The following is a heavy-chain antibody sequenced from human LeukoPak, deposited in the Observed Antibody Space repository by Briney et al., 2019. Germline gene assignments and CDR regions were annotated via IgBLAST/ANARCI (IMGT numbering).Heavy chain of an antibody. Sequence: GGSLRLSCAASGFTFSSYAMSWVRQAPGKGLEWVSAISGSGGSTYYADSVKGRFTISRDNSKNTLYLQMNSLRAEDTAVYYCAKASAMIVVVSRYFDYWGQGTLVTVSS. CDR3: AKASAMIVVVSRYFDY. CDR1: GFTFSSYA. J-gene: IGHJ4*02. D-gene: IGHD3-22*01. V-gene: IGHV3-23*01. CDR2: ISGSGGST.